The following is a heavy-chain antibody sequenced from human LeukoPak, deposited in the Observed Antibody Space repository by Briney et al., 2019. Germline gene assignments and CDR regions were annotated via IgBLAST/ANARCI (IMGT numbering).Heavy chain of an antibody. J-gene: IGHJ4*02. CDR1: GFTFTNAW. CDR2: ISTKADGGTT. Sequence: PGGSLRLSXTTSGFTFTNAWMSWVRQAPGKGLEWVGRISTKADGGTTDYAAPVKGRFTISRDDSKNTLYLQMNSLKTEDAAVYYCIKSSGDWHWGQGTLVTVSS. CDR3: IKSSGDWH. V-gene: IGHV3-15*01. D-gene: IGHD2-21*02.